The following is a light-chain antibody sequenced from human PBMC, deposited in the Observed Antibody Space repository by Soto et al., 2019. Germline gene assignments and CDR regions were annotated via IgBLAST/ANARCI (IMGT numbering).Light chain of an antibody. V-gene: IGLV2-14*02. CDR2: GVS. CDR1: SNDVWTYNL. J-gene: IGLJ1*01. Sequence: QSALTQPASVSGSPGQSITISCTATSNDVWTYNLVSWYQQHPGKAPKLIIYGVSNRPSGVSNRFSGSKSGNTASLTISGLQAEDEADYYCNSYAGTSYVFGTGTKLTVL. CDR3: NSYAGTSYV.